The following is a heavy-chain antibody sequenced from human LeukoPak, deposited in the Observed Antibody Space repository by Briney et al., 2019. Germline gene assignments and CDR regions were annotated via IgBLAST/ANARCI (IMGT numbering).Heavy chain of an antibody. CDR3: ARPKGGAGWFDP. Sequence: SETLSLTCAVYGGSFSGYYWSWIRQPPGKGLEWIGSIYYSGSTYYNPSLKSRVTISVDTSKNQFSLKLSSVTAADTAVYYCARPKGGAGWFDPWGQGTLVTVSS. D-gene: IGHD1-26*01. CDR2: IYYSGST. V-gene: IGHV4-34*01. J-gene: IGHJ5*02. CDR1: GGSFSGYY.